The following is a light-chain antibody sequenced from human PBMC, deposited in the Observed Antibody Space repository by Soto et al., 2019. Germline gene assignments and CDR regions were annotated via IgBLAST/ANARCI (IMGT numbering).Light chain of an antibody. CDR3: QPYNNWGT. J-gene: IGKJ1*01. CDR2: GAS. CDR1: QSVSSN. V-gene: IGKV3-15*01. Sequence: EIVMTQSPATLSVSPGERATLSCRASQSVSSNLAWYQQKPGQAPRLLIYGASTRATGIPARFSGSGSGTEFTLTISSLQSEDFAVYYCQPYNNWGTFVQGNKVDIK.